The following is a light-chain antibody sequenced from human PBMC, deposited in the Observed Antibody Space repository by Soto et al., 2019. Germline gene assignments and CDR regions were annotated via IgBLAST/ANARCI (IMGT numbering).Light chain of an antibody. CDR2: LNSDGSH. J-gene: IGLJ2*01. V-gene: IGLV4-69*01. CDR1: SGHSSYV. CDR3: TTWGTGIHV. Sequence: QLVLTQSPSASASLGASVKLTCTLSSGHSSYVIAWHQQQPEKGPRYLMKLNSDGSHSKGDGIPDRFSGSSSGAERYLTISSLQSEDEADYYCTTWGTGIHVFGGGTKLTVL.